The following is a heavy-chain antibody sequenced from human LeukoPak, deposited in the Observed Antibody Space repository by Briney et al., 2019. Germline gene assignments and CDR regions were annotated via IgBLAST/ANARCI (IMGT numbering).Heavy chain of an antibody. V-gene: IGHV1-2*02. CDR1: GYTFTDYY. J-gene: IGHJ5*02. Sequence: ASVKVSCKASGYTFTDYYMHWVRQAPGQGLEWMGWINPNSGGTNYAQKFQGRVTMTRDTSISTAYMELSRLRSDDTAVYYCARGRVSDYYDSSGYYQGAAWFDPWGQGTLVTVSS. CDR2: INPNSGGT. D-gene: IGHD3-22*01. CDR3: ARGRVSDYYDSSGYYQGAAWFDP.